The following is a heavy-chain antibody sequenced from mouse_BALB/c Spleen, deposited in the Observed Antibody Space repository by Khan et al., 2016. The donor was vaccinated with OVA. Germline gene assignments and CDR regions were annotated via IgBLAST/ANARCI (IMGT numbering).Heavy chain of an antibody. V-gene: IGHV1S81*02. CDR2: INPSNGGT. J-gene: IGHJ3*01. CDR1: GYSFTSYY. D-gene: IGHD2-1*01. Sequence: VQLQESGAELVKPGASVRLSCKASGYSFTSYYLYWVKQRPGQGLEWIGDINPSNGGTNFNEKLKIKATLTVDKSSSTAYMQLSSLTSEDSAVYYCTRSGYGTFAYWGRGTLVTVSA. CDR3: TRSGYGTFAY.